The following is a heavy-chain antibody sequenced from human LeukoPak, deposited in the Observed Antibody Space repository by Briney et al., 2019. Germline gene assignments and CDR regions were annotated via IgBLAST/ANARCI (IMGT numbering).Heavy chain of an antibody. V-gene: IGHV4-4*07. CDR1: GGSISTYY. J-gene: IGHJ6*02. D-gene: IGHD5-18*01. CDR3: ARSDTAMVTGYYYYYYGMDV. CDR2: IYTSGST. Sequence: SETLSLTCTVSGGSISTYYWSWIRQPAGKGLEWIGRIYTSGSTNYNPSLKSRVTISVDTSKNQFSLKLSSVTAADTAVYYCARSDTAMVTGYYYYYYGMDVWGQGTTVTVSS.